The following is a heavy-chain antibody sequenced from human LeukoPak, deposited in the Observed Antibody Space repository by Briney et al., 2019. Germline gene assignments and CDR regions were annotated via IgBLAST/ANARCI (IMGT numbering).Heavy chain of an antibody. V-gene: IGHV3-7*01. J-gene: IGHJ4*02. D-gene: IGHD1-26*01. Sequence: PGGSLRLSCAASGFTFSSYWMSWVRQAPGKGLEWVANIKQDGSEKYYVDSVKGRFTISRDNAKNSLYLQMNSLRAEDTAVYYCAREGTIGRYFPFDYWGQGTLVTVSS. CDR1: GFTFSSYW. CDR2: IKQDGSEK. CDR3: AREGTIGRYFPFDY.